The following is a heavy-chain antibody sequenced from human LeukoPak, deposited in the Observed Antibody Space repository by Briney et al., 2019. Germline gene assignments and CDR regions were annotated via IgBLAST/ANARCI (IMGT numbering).Heavy chain of an antibody. V-gene: IGHV3-53*05. CDR2: IYSGGST. CDR3: AKDRCSNGIGCLYYYMDV. CDR1: GFTVSNNY. Sequence: AGGSLRLSCAASGFTVSNNYMSWVRQAPGKGLEWVSLIYSGGSTYYADSVKGRFTISRDNAKNSLYLQMNSLRAEDTAVYYCAKDRCSNGIGCLYYYMDVWGKGTTVTISS. J-gene: IGHJ6*03. D-gene: IGHD2-8*01.